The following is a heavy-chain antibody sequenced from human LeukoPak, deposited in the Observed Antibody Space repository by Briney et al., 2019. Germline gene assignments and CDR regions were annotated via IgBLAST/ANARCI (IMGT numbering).Heavy chain of an antibody. CDR1: GFTFSSYA. D-gene: IGHD6-13*01. J-gene: IGHJ6*02. Sequence: GGSLRLSCAASGFTFSSYAMHWVRQAPGKGLEWVSGINDSGGRTHYADSVKGRFAISRDNSKNMLYLQLTSLRVDDTAIYYCAKGLRSSNFYYGMDVWGLGTTVTVSS. CDR3: AKGLRSSNFYYGMDV. CDR2: INDSGGRT. V-gene: IGHV3-23*01.